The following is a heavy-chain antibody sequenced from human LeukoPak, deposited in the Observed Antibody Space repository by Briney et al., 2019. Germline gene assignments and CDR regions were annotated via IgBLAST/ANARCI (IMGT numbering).Heavy chain of an antibody. Sequence: EASVKVSCKVSGYTFTELSMHWVRQAPGKGLEWMGGFDPEDGETIYAQKFQGRVTMTEDTSTDTAYMELSSLRSEDTAVYYCATDYRSYDYVWGSYSYWGQGTLVTVSS. CDR1: GYTFTELS. CDR2: FDPEDGET. D-gene: IGHD3-16*01. V-gene: IGHV1-24*01. CDR3: ATDYRSYDYVWGSYSY. J-gene: IGHJ4*02.